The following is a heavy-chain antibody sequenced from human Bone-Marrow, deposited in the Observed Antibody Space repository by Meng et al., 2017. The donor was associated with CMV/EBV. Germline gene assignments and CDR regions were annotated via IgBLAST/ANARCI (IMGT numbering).Heavy chain of an antibody. CDR2: ISSSSSYI. D-gene: IGHD2-2*01. CDR3: ARDGIPAAPNWFDP. Sequence: GESLKISCAASGFTFSSYSMNWVRQAPGKGLEWVSSISSSSSYIYYADSVKGRFTISRDNAKNSLYLQMNSLRAEDTAVYYCARDGIPAAPNWFDPWGQGTLVTVSS. CDR1: GFTFSSYS. J-gene: IGHJ5*02. V-gene: IGHV3-21*01.